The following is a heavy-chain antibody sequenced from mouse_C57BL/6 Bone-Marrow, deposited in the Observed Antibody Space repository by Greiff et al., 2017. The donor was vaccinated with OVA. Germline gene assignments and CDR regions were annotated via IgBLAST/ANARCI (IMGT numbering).Heavy chain of an antibody. V-gene: IGHV1-18*01. Sequence: VQLKQSGPELVKPGASVKIPCKASGYTFTDYNMDWVKQSHGKSLEWIGDINPNNGGTIYNQKFKGKATLTVDKSSSTAYMELRSLTSEDTAVYYCARDTTVVAPHYWYFDVWGTGTTVTVSS. D-gene: IGHD1-1*01. CDR1: GYTFTDYN. CDR3: ARDTTVVAPHYWYFDV. CDR2: INPNNGGT. J-gene: IGHJ1*03.